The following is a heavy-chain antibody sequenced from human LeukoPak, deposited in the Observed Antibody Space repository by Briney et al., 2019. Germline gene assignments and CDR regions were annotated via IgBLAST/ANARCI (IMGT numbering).Heavy chain of an antibody. V-gene: IGHV3-23*01. Sequence: PGGSLRLSCTVSGFAFSGYAMSWVRQAPGKGPEWVSSIRARGDVTYSADSVKGRFTISRDNSKRTLFLQMNSLRAEDTAVYYCAKVHYTASFPGSFPGRNYFDSWGQGSLVTVSP. CDR2: IRARGDVT. CDR3: AKVHYTASFPGSFPGRNYFDS. J-gene: IGHJ4*02. D-gene: IGHD1-26*01. CDR1: GFAFSGYA.